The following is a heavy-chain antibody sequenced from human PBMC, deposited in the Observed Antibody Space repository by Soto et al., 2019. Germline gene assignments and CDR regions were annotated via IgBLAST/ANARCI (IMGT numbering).Heavy chain of an antibody. Sequence: PGGSLRLSCVASGFTFSSYGMHWVRQAPGKGLEWVAIISYDGSNTYYADSVKGRFTISRDNSKNTLYLQMNRLRAEDTSVYYCAKEGGLSGSYYISSSYFFDYWGQGTLVTVSS. CDR3: AKEGGLSGSYYISSSYFFDY. D-gene: IGHD1-26*01. V-gene: IGHV3-30*18. CDR2: ISYDGSNT. CDR1: GFTFSSYG. J-gene: IGHJ4*02.